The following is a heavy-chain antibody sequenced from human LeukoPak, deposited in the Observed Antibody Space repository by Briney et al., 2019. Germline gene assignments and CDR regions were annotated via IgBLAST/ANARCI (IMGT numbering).Heavy chain of an antibody. D-gene: IGHD1-26*01. CDR3: ARIVGASDY. Sequence: PSETLSLTCTVSGGSISSSSYYWGWIRQPPGKGLEWIGSIYYSGGTYYNPSLKSRVTISVDTFKNQFSLKLSSVTAADTAVYYCARIVGASDYWGQGTLVTVSS. V-gene: IGHV4-39*01. CDR2: IYYSGGT. J-gene: IGHJ4*02. CDR1: GGSISSSSYY.